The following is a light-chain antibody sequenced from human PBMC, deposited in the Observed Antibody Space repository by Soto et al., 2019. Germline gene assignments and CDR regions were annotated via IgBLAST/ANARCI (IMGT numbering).Light chain of an antibody. CDR1: QGISSY. V-gene: IGKV1-8*01. J-gene: IGKJ1*01. CDR2: AAS. Sequence: AIRMTQSPSSLSASTGDRVTITCRASQGISSYLAWYQQKPGKAPKLLIYAASTVQSGVPSRFSGSGSGTDFTLTISCLQSEDFATYYCQQYYSYSTFGQGTKVEIK. CDR3: QQYYSYST.